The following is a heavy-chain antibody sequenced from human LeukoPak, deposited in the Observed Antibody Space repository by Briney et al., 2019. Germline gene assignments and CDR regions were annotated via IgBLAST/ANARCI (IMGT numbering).Heavy chain of an antibody. CDR1: GCSFSSYY. D-gene: IGHD3-10*01. Sequence: PSVTLSLTCTASGCSFSSYYWRWIRQPPGKGLEWIGYIYYSGSTTNNPSLKSRVTIAVDTSKNQFSLKLRSLTAADTAVYYCARDQDGGLLWFGDGGLQTSHWFDPWGQGTLVTVSS. CDR2: IYYSGST. V-gene: IGHV4-59*01. CDR3: ARDQDGGLLWFGDGGLQTSHWFDP. J-gene: IGHJ5*02.